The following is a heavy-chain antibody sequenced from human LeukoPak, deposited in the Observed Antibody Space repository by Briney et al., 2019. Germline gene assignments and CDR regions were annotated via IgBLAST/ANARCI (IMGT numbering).Heavy chain of an antibody. CDR3: ARHGVAVAGFFDY. V-gene: IGHV4-39*01. J-gene: IGHJ4*02. CDR1: GGSISSSSYY. Sequence: SETLSLTCTVSGGSISSSSYYWGWIRQPPGKGLEWIGSIYYSGSTYYNSSLKSRVTISVDTSKNQFSLKLSSVTAADTAVYYCARHGVAVAGFFDYWGQGTLVTVSS. CDR2: IYYSGST. D-gene: IGHD6-19*01.